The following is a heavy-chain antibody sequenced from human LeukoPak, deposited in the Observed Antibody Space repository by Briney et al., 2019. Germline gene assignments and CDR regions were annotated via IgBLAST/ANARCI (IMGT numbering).Heavy chain of an antibody. CDR1: CGSFNYYY. CDR3: GSTNYNPSLKSRVTISVDTSKNQFSLKLSSVTAADTAVYYCARGGSPVIDYGDDFDY. V-gene: IGHV4-59*01. D-gene: IGHD3-10*01. J-gene: IGHJ4*02. CDR2: IYYFWST. Sequence: PSETLSLTYAVNCGSFNYYYWSWIRQPPPKGLEGIGCIYYFWSTNHNPSLQSRATISVDTYIKKLSLTLSSLTAPDTTAYYSGSTNYNPSLKSRVTISVDTSKNQFSLKLSSVTAADTAVYYCARGGSPVIDYGDDFDYWGQGTLVTVSS.